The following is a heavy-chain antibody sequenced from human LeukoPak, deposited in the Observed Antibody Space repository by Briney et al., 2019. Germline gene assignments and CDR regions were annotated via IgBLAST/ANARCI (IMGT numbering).Heavy chain of an antibody. CDR3: ARGDFYYYGMDV. D-gene: IGHD3-3*01. V-gene: IGHV3-53*01. CDR2: IYSGGST. CDR1: GFTVSSNY. Sequence: GGSLRLSCAASGFTVSSNYMSWVRQAPGKGLEWVSVIYSGGSTYYADSMKGRFTISRDNSKNTLYLQMNSLRAEDTAVYYCARGDFYYYGMDVWGQGTTVTVFS. J-gene: IGHJ6*02.